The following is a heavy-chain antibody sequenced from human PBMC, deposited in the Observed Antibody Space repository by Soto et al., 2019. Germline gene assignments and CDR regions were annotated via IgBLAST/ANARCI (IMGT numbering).Heavy chain of an antibody. CDR1: GFTFSNAW. CDR3: TTFGLRWGFDY. D-gene: IGHD4-17*01. Sequence: EVQLVESGGGLVKPGESLRLSCATSGFTFSNAWMSWVRQAPGKGLEWVGRIKSRTDGGTTDYAATVKGRFTISRDDSKNTLYLQMNGLKTEDTAVYYCTTFGLRWGFDYWGQGTLVTVSS. CDR2: IKSRTDGGTT. V-gene: IGHV3-15*01. J-gene: IGHJ4*02.